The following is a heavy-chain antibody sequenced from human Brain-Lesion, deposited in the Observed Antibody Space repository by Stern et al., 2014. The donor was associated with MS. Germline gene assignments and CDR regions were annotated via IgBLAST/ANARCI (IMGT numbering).Heavy chain of an antibody. CDR1: GGTFGTYP. D-gene: IGHD5-18*01. V-gene: IGHV1-69*06. CDR2: IIPIFGSP. J-gene: IGHJ5*02. Sequence: QVQLVQSGPEVKKPGSSVQVSCKASGGTFGTYPITWLLQAPGQGLEWMGRIIPIFGSPNYAQKFQGRVTITADRSTTTVYMKLSSLKSDDAAVYYCAKDGPALVTNWFDPWGRGTLVTVSS. CDR3: AKDGPALVTNWFDP.